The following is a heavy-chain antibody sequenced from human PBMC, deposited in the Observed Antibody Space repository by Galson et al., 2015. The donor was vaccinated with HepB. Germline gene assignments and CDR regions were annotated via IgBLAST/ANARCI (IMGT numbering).Heavy chain of an antibody. CDR3: ARDYIGYGGQWLGADY. J-gene: IGHJ4*02. CDR2: INPSGGST. V-gene: IGHV1-46*04. Sequence: SVKVSCKASGYTFTSYYMHWVRQAPGQGLKWMGIINPSGGSTSYAQKLQGRVTMTRDTSTSTVYMELSSLRSEDTAVYYCARDYIGYGGQWLGADYWGQGTLVTVSS. CDR1: GYTFTSYY. D-gene: IGHD6-19*01.